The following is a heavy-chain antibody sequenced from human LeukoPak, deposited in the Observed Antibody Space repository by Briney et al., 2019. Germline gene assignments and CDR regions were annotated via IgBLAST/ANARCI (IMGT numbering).Heavy chain of an antibody. CDR1: GGSISSSSYY. J-gene: IGHJ5*02. CDR3: ARRTDCSTISCYLIGWFDP. CDR2: IFYSGST. Sequence: SETLSLTCTVSGGSISSSSYYWGWIRQPPGKGLEWIGSIFYSGSTYYNPSLKSRVTISVDTSNNQFSLKLNSVTAADTAVYYCARRTDCSTISCYLIGWFDPWGQGTLVTVSS. V-gene: IGHV4-39*01. D-gene: IGHD2-2*01.